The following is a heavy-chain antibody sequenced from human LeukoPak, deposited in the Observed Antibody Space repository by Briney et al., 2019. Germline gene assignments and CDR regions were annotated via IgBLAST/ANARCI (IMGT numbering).Heavy chain of an antibody. D-gene: IGHD6-19*01. CDR1: GFTFEDYG. CDR2: INWNGVAR. V-gene: IGHV3-20*04. J-gene: IGHJ6*03. Sequence: GGSLRLSCEASGFTFEDYGMSWVRQAPGKGLEWVSGINWNGVARGYTDSVRGRFTISRDNAKNSLYLQMNSLRAEDTAVYYCARDSSTGWPYYYYCMDVWGKGTTVTVSS. CDR3: ARDSSTGWPYYYYCMDV.